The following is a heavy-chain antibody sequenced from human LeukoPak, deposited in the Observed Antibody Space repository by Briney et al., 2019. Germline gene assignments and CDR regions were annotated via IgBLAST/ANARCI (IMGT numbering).Heavy chain of an antibody. D-gene: IGHD3-3*01. Sequence: PSETLSLTCAVYGGSFSGYYWSWIRQPPGKGLERIGEINHSGSTYYNPSLKSRVTITVDTSKNQFSLMLSSVTAADTAVYYCARARITIFGVVIGYFDYWGQGTLVTVSS. CDR2: INHSGST. J-gene: IGHJ4*02. V-gene: IGHV4-34*01. CDR1: GGSFSGYY. CDR3: ARARITIFGVVIGYFDY.